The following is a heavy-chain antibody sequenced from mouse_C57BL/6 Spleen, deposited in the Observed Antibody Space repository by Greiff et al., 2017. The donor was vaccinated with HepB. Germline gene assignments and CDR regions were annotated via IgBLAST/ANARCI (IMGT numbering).Heavy chain of an antibody. J-gene: IGHJ4*01. V-gene: IGHV5-17*01. CDR3: ARPSNPYYAMDY. CDR1: GFTFSDYG. CDR2: ISSGSSTI. Sequence: EVNLVESGGGLVKPGGSLKLSCAASGFTFSDYGMHWVRQAPEKGLEWVAYISSGSSTIYYADTVKGRFTISRDNAKNTLFLQMTSLRSEDTAMYYCARPSNPYYAMDYWGQGTSVTVSS. D-gene: IGHD2-10*02.